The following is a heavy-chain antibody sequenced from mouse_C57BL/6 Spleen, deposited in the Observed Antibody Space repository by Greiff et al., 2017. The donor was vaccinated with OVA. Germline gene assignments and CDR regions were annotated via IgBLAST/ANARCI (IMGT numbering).Heavy chain of an antibody. CDR3: ARWDYYYGSSYHFDY. CDR1: GYTFTDYY. J-gene: IGHJ2*01. Sequence: QVQLQQSGAELVRPGASVKLSCKASGYTFTDYYINWVKQRPGQGLEWIARIYPGSGNTYYNEKFKGKATLTAEKSSSTAYMQLSSLTSEDSAVYFCARWDYYYGSSYHFDYWGQGTTLTVSS. CDR2: IYPGSGNT. D-gene: IGHD1-1*01. V-gene: IGHV1-76*01.